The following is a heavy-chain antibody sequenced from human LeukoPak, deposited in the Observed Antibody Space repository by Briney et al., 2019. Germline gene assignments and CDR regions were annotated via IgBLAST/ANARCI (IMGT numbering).Heavy chain of an antibody. CDR3: ARATIRGDFWSGYSYNWLDP. CDR1: GGSISSHY. CDR2: IYYSGST. D-gene: IGHD3-3*01. Sequence: SETLSLTCTVSGGSISSHYWSWIRQPPGKGLEWIGYIYYSGSTNYNPSLKSRVTISVDPSKNQFSLKLSSVTAADTAVYYCARATIRGDFWSGYSYNWLDPWGQGTLVTVSS. J-gene: IGHJ5*02. V-gene: IGHV4-59*11.